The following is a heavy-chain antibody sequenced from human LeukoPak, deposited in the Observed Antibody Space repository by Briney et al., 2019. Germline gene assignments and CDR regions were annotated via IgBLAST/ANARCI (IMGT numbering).Heavy chain of an antibody. CDR2: INHSGST. Sequence: SETLSLTCAVYGGSFSGYYWSWIRQPPGKGLEWIGEINHSGSTNYNPSLKSRVTISVDTSKNQFSLKLGSVTAADTAVYYCARQGAYYDILTGYYRKPNWFDPWGQGTLVTVSS. CDR1: GGSFSGYY. V-gene: IGHV4-34*01. J-gene: IGHJ5*02. CDR3: ARQGAYYDILTGYYRKPNWFDP. D-gene: IGHD3-9*01.